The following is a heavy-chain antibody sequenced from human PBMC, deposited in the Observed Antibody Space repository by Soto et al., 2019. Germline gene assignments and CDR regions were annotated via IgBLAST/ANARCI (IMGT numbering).Heavy chain of an antibody. CDR1: GGSISSSSYY. CDR2: IYYSGST. D-gene: IGHD3-10*01. CDR3: STAMVRGVIWDRFDP. V-gene: IGHV4-39*01. Sequence: PSETLSLTCTVSGGSISSSSYYWGWIRQPPGKGLEWIGSIYYSGSTYYNPSLKSRVTISVDTSKNQFSLKLSSVTAADTAVYYCSTAMVRGVIWDRFDPWGQGTLVTVSS. J-gene: IGHJ5*02.